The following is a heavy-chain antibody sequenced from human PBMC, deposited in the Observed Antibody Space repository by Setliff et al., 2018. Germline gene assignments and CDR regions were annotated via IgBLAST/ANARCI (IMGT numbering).Heavy chain of an antibody. J-gene: IGHJ4*02. CDR2: IYHSEGT. V-gene: IGHV4-59*01. CDR3: ARGQATSSRSSLVY. CDR1: GDSINNYY. Sequence: SETLSLTCTVSGDSINNYYWTWIRQPPGKGLEWIGYIYHSEGTNYNPSLKSRVTISVDTSKKQFSLNLSSVTAADTAVYYCARGQATSSRSSLVYWGQGILVTVSS. D-gene: IGHD6-6*01.